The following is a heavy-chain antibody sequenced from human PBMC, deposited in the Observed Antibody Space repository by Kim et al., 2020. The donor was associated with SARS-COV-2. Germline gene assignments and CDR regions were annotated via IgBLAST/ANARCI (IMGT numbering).Heavy chain of an antibody. CDR1: GFTFSSYD. V-gene: IGHV3-13*01. CDR2: IGTAGDT. D-gene: IGHD2-2*01. CDR3: ARALPCSSTSCYRVGGAAFDI. Sequence: GGSLRLSCAASGFTFSSYDMHWVRQATGKGLEWVSAIGTAGDTYYPGSVKGRFTISRENAKNSLYLQMNSLRAGDTAVYYCARALPCSSTSCYRVGGAAFDIWGQGKMVTVSS. J-gene: IGHJ3*02.